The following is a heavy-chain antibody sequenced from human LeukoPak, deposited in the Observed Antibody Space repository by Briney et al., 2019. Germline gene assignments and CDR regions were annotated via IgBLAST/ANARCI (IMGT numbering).Heavy chain of an antibody. CDR3: ARGGELRSGWFDL. CDR1: GFMFRSYD. CDR2: IGIAGDT. D-gene: IGHD3-9*01. J-gene: IGHJ2*01. V-gene: IGHV3-13*01. Sequence: GGSLRLSCASSGFMFRSYDIHWVRQSTGKGLEWVSGIGIAGDTYYVDSVKGRFTISRENAKNSLFLQMNSLRAGDTAVYYCARGGELRSGWFDLWGRGNLVSVSS.